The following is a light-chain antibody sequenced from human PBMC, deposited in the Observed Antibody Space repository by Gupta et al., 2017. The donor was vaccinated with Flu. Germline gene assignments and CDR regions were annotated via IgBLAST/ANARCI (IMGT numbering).Light chain of an antibody. V-gene: IGKV3-15*01. J-gene: IGKJ1*01. Sequence: EIVVTQSPATLSVSPGERATLSCRASQNISINLAWYQQKPGQAPRLLISGASTRATGVPARFSGSGSGTEFTLTVSSLQSEDSAVYYWQFYHNVGTFGQGTKVEIK. CDR1: QNISIN. CDR3: QFYHNVGT. CDR2: GAS.